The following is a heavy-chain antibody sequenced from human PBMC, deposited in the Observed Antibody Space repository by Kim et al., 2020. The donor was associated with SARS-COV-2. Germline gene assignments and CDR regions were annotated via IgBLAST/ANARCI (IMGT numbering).Heavy chain of an antibody. J-gene: IGHJ4*02. V-gene: IGHV3-9*01. CDR2: ISWNSGSI. Sequence: GGSLRLSCAASGFTFDDYAMHWVRQAPGKGLEWVSGISWNSGSIGYADSVKGRFTISRDNAKNSLYLQMNSLRAEDTALYYCAKGAIVVVMGCAFDYWGQGTLVTVSS. CDR1: GFTFDDYA. D-gene: IGHD3-22*01. CDR3: AKGAIVVVMGCAFDY.